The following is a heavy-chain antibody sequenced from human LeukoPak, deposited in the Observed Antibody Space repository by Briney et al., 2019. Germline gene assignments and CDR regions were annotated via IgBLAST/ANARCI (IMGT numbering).Heavy chain of an antibody. CDR3: AKDQEAITMVRGELDY. D-gene: IGHD3-10*01. J-gene: IGHJ4*02. CDR1: GFTFSSYA. V-gene: IGHV3-23*01. CDR2: ISGSGGST. Sequence: PGGSLRLSCAASGFTFSSYAMSWVRQAPGKGLEWVSAISGSGGSTYYADSVKGRFTISRDNSNNTLYLQMHSLRAEDTAVYYCAKDQEAITMVRGELDYWGQGTLVTVSS.